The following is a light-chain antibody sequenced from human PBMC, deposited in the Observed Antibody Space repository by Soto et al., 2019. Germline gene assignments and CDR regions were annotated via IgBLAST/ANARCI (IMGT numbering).Light chain of an antibody. Sequence: NIFAPSPSPLFLFPGERATLSCRASQSVSRSYLAWYQQKTGQAPRLLIYDAANRATGIPARFSGSGSGTDFSLTISSLEPEDFAVYYCQQRSNWGPWTFGQGTKVDIK. CDR2: DAA. CDR1: QSVSRSY. J-gene: IGKJ1*01. V-gene: IGKV3-11*01. CDR3: QQRSNWGPWT.